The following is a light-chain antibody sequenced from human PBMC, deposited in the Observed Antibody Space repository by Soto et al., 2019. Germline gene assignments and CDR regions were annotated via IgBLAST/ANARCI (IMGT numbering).Light chain of an antibody. CDR1: SSDVGGYNY. CDR2: DVK. CDR3: CSYAGDYPFV. V-gene: IGLV2-11*01. J-gene: IGLJ1*01. Sequence: QSALTQPRSVSGSPGQSGTISCTGTSSDVGGYNYVTWYQQYPGKAPNVMIYDVKTRPSGVPDRFSGSKSGNTASLTISGLQAEDEADYSCCSYAGDYPFVFGPGTKLTVL.